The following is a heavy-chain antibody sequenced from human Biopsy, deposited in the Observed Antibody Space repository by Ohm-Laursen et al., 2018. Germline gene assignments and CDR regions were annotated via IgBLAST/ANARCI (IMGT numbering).Heavy chain of an antibody. CDR2: INHSGST. CDR3: ASAGYNPDWNFDL. V-gene: IGHV4-34*01. Sequence: SETLSLTCVVYGESFSGYYWTWIRQPPGKGLEWIGEINHSGSTDYNPSLKSRVTISVDTSKNQFSLRMSSLTAADTAVHYCASAGYNPDWNFDLWGRGTRVTVSS. D-gene: IGHD5-24*01. CDR1: GESFSGYY. J-gene: IGHJ2*01.